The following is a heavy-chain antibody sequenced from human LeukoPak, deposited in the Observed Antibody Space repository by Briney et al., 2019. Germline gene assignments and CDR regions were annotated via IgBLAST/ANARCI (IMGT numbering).Heavy chain of an antibody. CDR1: GFTFSSYW. V-gene: IGHV3-7*03. CDR3: ARARYCSRGICYSFDY. D-gene: IGHD2-15*01. Sequence: GGSLRLSCAASGFTFSSYWMSWVRQAPGKGLEWVANIKQDGSEKYYVDSVKGRFTISRDNAKNSLYLQMDSLRAEDAAVYYCARARYCSRGICYSFDYWGQGTLVTVSS. J-gene: IGHJ4*02. CDR2: IKQDGSEK.